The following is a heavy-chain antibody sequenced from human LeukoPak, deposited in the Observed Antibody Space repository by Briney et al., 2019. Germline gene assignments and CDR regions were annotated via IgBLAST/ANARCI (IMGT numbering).Heavy chain of an antibody. J-gene: IGHJ4*02. D-gene: IGHD2-2*01. CDR3: ARDVGYCSSTSCDSYYLDY. CDR1: GYTFTSYA. CDR2: INAGNGNT. Sequence: ASVKVSCKASGYTFTSYAMHWVRQAPGQRLEWMGWINAGNGNTKYSQKFQGRVTITRDTSASTAYMELSSLRSEDTAVYYCARDVGYCSSTSCDSYYLDYWGQGTLVTVSS. V-gene: IGHV1-3*01.